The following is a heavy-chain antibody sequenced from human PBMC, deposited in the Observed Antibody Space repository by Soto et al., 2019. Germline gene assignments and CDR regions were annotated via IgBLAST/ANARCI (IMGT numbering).Heavy chain of an antibody. CDR1: GFTFRNNV. V-gene: IGHV3-23*01. J-gene: IGHJ4*02. CDR2: ITGSGRDT. Sequence: GGSLRLSCAASGFTFRNNVLCWVRQAPGKGLDWVSGITGSGRDTYYADSVKGRFTISRDNSKNMVFLQMNSLRAEDTALYYCAKNGLDNSPSAIDSWGPGTLVTVSS. D-gene: IGHD2-8*01. CDR3: AKNGLDNSPSAIDS.